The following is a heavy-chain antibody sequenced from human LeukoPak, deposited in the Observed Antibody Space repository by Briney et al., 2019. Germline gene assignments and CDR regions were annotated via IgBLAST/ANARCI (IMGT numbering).Heavy chain of an antibody. CDR1: GGSISSSNW. V-gene: IGHV4-4*02. CDR3: ARVGHYYDSSGYRFFDY. J-gene: IGHJ4*02. CDR2: IYHSGST. Sequence: PSETLPLTCGVSGGSISSSNWWSWVRQPPGKGLEWIGEIYHSGSTNYNPSLKSRVTISVDKSKNQFSLKLSSVTAADTAVYYCARVGHYYDSSGYRFFDYWGQGTLVTVSS. D-gene: IGHD3-22*01.